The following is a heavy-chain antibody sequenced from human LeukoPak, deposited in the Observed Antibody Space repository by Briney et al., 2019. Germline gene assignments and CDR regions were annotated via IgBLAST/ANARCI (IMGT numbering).Heavy chain of an antibody. CDR1: GFTFSSYA. CDR2: IRGSGGST. CDR3: AKDPGYCSGGSCYSGTY. J-gene: IGHJ4*02. V-gene: IGHV3-23*01. D-gene: IGHD2-15*01. Sequence: GGSLRLSCAASGFTFSSYAMSWVRQAPGKGLEWVSAIRGSGGSTYYADSVKGRFTISRDNSKNTLYLQMNSLRAEDTAVYYCAKDPGYCSGGSCYSGTYWGQGTLVTVSS.